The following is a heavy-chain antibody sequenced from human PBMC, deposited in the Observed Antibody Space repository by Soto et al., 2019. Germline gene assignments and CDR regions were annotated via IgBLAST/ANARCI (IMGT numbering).Heavy chain of an antibody. J-gene: IGHJ4*02. D-gene: IGHD4-17*01. V-gene: IGHV3-30-3*01. CDR2: ISYDGSNK. CDR3: AGMYGDAG. Sequence: QVQLVESGGGVVQPGRSLRLSCAASGFTFSSYAMHWVRQAPGKGLEWVAVISYDGSNKYYADSVKGRFTISRDNSKNTLYLQMSSQGAEDTAEYYCAGMYGDAGWGQGTLVPVSS. CDR1: GFTFSSYA.